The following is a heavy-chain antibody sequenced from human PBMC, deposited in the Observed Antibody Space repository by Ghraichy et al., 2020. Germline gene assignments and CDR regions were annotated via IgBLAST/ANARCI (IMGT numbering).Heavy chain of an antibody. J-gene: IGHJ6*02. CDR2: TYYRSKWYN. V-gene: IGHV6-1*01. Sequence: SQTLSLTRAISGDSVSSNSAAWNWIRQSPSRGLEWLGRTYYRSKWYNDYAVSVKSRITINPDTSKNQFSLQLNSVTPEDTAVYYCARETYYYDSSGYPGSYYYYGMDVWGQGTTVTVSS. CDR3: ARETYYYDSSGYPGSYYYYGMDV. CDR1: GDSVSSNSAA. D-gene: IGHD3-22*01.